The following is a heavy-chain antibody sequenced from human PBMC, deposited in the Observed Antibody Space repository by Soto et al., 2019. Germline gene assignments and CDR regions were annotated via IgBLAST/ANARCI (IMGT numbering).Heavy chain of an antibody. D-gene: IGHD3-10*01. V-gene: IGHV4-59*08. CDR3: ARLTGAWRFDP. CDR1: GGSISSYY. J-gene: IGHJ5*02. Sequence: QVQLQESGPGLVKPSETLSLTCTVSGGSISSYYWSWIRQPPGKGLEWIGYIYYSGSTNYNPSLKSRVTISVDTSKNQCPLKLSSVTAADTAVYYCARLTGAWRFDPWGQGTLVTVSS. CDR2: IYYSGST.